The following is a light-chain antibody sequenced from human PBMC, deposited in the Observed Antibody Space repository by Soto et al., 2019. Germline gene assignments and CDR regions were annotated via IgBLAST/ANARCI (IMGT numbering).Light chain of an antibody. CDR3: AAWDVSLNGHYA. CDR2: NDS. Sequence: QSVLTQPPSVSGTPGQRVTISCSGSFSNIGSSSVNWYQQFPGTAPKLLMYNDSQWPSGVPDRFSGSRSGTSASLAISGLQSEDEADYFCAAWDVSLNGHYAFGTGTKLTVL. J-gene: IGLJ1*01. CDR1: FSNIGSSS. V-gene: IGLV1-44*01.